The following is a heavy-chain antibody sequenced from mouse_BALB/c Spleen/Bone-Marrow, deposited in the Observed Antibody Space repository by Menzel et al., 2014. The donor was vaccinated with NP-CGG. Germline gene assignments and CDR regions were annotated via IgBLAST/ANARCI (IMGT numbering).Heavy chain of an antibody. CDR1: GFTFSNYW. J-gene: IGHJ3*01. CDR3: TTGFAY. V-gene: IGHV6-6*02. CDR2: IRLKSNNYAT. Sequence: EVQLQESGGGLVQPGGSMKLSCVATGFTFSNYWMNWVGQSPEKGLEWVAEIRLKSNNYATHYAESVKGRFTISRDDSKSSVYLQMNNLRAEDTGIYYCTTGFAYWGQGTLVTVSA.